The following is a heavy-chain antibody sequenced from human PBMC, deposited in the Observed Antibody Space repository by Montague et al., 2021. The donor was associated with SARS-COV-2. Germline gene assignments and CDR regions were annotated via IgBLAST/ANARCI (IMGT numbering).Heavy chain of an antibody. CDR1: GFTFSSYG. D-gene: IGHD4-17*01. CDR3: AKAYYGDYLIDAFDI. CDR2: IWYDGSNK. V-gene: IGHV3-33*06. Sequence: SLRLSCAASGFTFSSYGMHWVRQAPGKGLEWVAVIWYDGSNKYYADSVEGRFTISRDNSKNTLYLQMNSLRAEDTAVYYCAKAYYGDYLIDAFDIWGQGTMVTVSS. J-gene: IGHJ3*02.